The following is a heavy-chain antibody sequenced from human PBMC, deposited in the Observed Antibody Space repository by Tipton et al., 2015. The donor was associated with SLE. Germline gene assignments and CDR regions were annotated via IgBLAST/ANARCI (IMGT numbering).Heavy chain of an antibody. J-gene: IGHJ4*02. CDR1: GGSISSSSHY. CDR2: IYYSGST. CDR3: ARGSPTGTTRLDY. D-gene: IGHD1-7*01. Sequence: TLSLTCTVSGGSISSSSHYWGWIRQPPGKGLEWIGSIYYSGSTYYNPSLKSRVTISVDTSKNHFSLKLSSVTAADTAVYYCARGSPTGTTRLDYWGRGTLVTVSS. V-gene: IGHV4-39*02.